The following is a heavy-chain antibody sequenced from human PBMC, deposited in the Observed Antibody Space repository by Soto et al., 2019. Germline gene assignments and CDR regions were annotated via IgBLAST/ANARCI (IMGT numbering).Heavy chain of an antibody. Sequence: GASVKVSCKASGYTFTSDGISWVRQGPGQGLERMGWISAYNGNTNYAQKLQGRVTMTTDTSTSTAYMELRSLRSDDTAVYYCARDLFFEIPGHTRIEVAGTGYYWGQGTLVTVSS. CDR1: GYTFTSDG. CDR2: ISAYNGNT. V-gene: IGHV1-18*01. J-gene: IGHJ4*02. CDR3: ARDLFFEIPGHTRIEVAGTGYY. D-gene: IGHD6-19*01.